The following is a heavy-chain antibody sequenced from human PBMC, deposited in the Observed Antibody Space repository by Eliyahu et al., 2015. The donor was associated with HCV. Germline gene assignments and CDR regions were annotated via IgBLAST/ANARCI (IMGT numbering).Heavy chain of an antibody. Sequence: QVQLQESGPGLVKPSETLSLTCTVSGGSITTYYWSWIRQPPGKGLEWIEYIHYSGSTNYNPSLKSRVTISVDTSKNQFSLNLTSVTAADTAVYYCASGGGGIAVAGTGGWFDPWGQGTLVTVSS. J-gene: IGHJ5*02. CDR2: IHYSGST. V-gene: IGHV4-59*01. CDR3: ASGGGGIAVAGTGGWFDP. D-gene: IGHD6-19*01. CDR1: GGSITTYY.